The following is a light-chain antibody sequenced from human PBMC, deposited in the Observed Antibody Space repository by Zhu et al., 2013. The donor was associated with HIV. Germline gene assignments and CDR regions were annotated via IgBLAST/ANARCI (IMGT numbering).Light chain of an antibody. CDR2: DAS. Sequence: EIVLTQSPGTLSLSPGARATLSCRASQSISYSFLAWYQQKPGQAPRLLIYDASTRATGIPARFSGSGSGTDFTLTISSLQAEDVAVYYCQQYYSSPHTFGQGTRLEFK. CDR3: QQYYSSPHT. V-gene: IGKV3D-7*01. CDR1: QSISYSF. J-gene: IGKJ2*01.